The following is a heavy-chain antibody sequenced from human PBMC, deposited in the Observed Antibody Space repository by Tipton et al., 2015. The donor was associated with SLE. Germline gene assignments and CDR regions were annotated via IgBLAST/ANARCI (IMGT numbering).Heavy chain of an antibody. V-gene: IGHV4-39*07. J-gene: IGHJ4*02. Sequence: TLSLTCTVSGGSISSKTYYWGWIRQPPGKGLEWVGSIYHSGSTYYNPSLKSRVNTSVDMSKNKFSLKMTSVTAADTAVYYCARGLIASRPPYFDSWGQGTLVIVSS. CDR1: GGSISSKTYY. CDR2: IYHSGST. D-gene: IGHD6-6*01. CDR3: ARGLIASRPPYFDS.